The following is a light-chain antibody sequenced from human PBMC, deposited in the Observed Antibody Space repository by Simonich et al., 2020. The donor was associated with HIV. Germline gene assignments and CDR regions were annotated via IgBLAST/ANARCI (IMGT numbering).Light chain of an antibody. V-gene: IGLV2-11*01. J-gene: IGLJ3*02. Sequence: QSALTQPRSVSGSPGQSVTISCTGTSSDVGGYNYVSWYQQPPGKAPKLMIYDVTTRPSGVPDRFSGSKSDNTASLTISGLQAEDEANYYCSSYAGIYTFWVFGGGSKLTVL. CDR3: SSYAGIYTFWV. CDR2: DVT. CDR1: SSDVGGYNY.